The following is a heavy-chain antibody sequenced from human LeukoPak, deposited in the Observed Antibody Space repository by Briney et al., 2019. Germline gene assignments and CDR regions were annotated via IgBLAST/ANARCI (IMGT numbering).Heavy chain of an antibody. D-gene: IGHD6-13*01. CDR1: GGSFSGYY. V-gene: IGHV4-34*01. CDR3: ARGDQIAAAGTGYYYYYMDV. J-gene: IGHJ6*03. CDR2: INHSGST. Sequence: SETLSLTCAVYGGSFSGYYWSWLRQPPGKGLEWIGEINHSGSTNYNPSLKSRVTISVDTSKNQFSLKLSSVTAADTAVYYCARGDQIAAAGTGYYYYYMDVWGKGTTVTVSS.